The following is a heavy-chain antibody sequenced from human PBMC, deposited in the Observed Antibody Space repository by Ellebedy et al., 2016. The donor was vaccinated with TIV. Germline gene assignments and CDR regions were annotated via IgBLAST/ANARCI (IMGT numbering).Heavy chain of an antibody. J-gene: IGHJ3*02. CDR2: IYYSGDT. D-gene: IGHD4-23*01. CDR3: ARPRTVGSTHDGFDI. V-gene: IGHV4-59*01. Sequence: MPSETLSLTCTVSGGSMRSYYWGWIRQPPGKGLEYIGYIYYSGDTYYSSSLKNRVTISVDASKNQFSLMVTSVTSADTAVYYWARPRTVGSTHDGFDIWGQGTTVTVSS. CDR1: GGSMRSYY.